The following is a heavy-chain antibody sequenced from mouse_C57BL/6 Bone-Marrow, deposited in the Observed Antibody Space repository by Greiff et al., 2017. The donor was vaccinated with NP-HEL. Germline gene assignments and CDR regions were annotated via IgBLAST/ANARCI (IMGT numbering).Heavy chain of an antibody. Sequence: EVQLQQSGAELVRPGASVKLSCTASGFNIKDDYMHWVKQRPEQGLEWIGWIDPENGDTEYASKFQGKATITADTSSNTAYLQLSSLTSEDTAVYYCTTGDYDGPWFAYWGQGTLVTVSA. J-gene: IGHJ3*01. CDR3: TTGDYDGPWFAY. CDR2: IDPENGDT. D-gene: IGHD2-4*01. CDR1: GFNIKDDY. V-gene: IGHV14-4*01.